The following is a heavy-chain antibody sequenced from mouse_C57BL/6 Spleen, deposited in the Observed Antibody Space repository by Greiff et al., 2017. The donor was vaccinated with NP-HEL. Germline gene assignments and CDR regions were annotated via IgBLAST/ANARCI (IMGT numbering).Heavy chain of an antibody. J-gene: IGHJ4*01. CDR3: ARDRTGIYAMDY. D-gene: IGHD4-1*01. V-gene: IGHV5-4*01. Sequence: EVQGVESGGGLVKPGGSLKLSCAASGFTFSSYAMSWVRQTPEKRLEWVATISAGGGYTYYPDNVKGRFTISRDNAKNNLYLQMSHLKSEDTAMDYCARDRTGIYAMDYWGQGTSVTVSS. CDR2: ISAGGGYT. CDR1: GFTFSSYA.